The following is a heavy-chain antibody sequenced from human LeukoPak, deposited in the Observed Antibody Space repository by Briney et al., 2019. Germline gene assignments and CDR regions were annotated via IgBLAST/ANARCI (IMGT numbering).Heavy chain of an antibody. Sequence: GGSLRFSCAASGFTFSSYAMSWVRQAPGKGLEWVSAISGSGGSTYYADSVKGRFTISRDNSKNTLYLQMNSLRAEDTAVYYCAKDPSSTSSYDAFDIWGQGTMVTVSS. CDR2: ISGSGGST. CDR1: GFTFSSYA. D-gene: IGHD2-2*01. CDR3: AKDPSSTSSYDAFDI. J-gene: IGHJ3*02. V-gene: IGHV3-23*01.